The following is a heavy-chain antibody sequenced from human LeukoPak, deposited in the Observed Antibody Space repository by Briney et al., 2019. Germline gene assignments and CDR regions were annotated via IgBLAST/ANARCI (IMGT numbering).Heavy chain of an antibody. CDR3: ARKGEVTTPTKNAFDL. CDR2: IKQDGSEK. CDR1: GFTFRNYW. Sequence: GGSLRLSCAASGFTFRNYWMSRVRHTPVKGLEWVANIKQDGSEKYYVDSVKGRFSISRDNAQNSLHLQMNSLRGDDTGVYFCARKGEVTTPTKNAFDLWGRGTMVTVSS. D-gene: IGHD3-16*01. J-gene: IGHJ3*01. V-gene: IGHV3-7*01.